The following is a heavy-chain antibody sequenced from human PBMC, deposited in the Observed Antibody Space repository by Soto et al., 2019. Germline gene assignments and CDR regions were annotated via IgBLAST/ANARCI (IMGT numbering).Heavy chain of an antibody. CDR1: GFTFSNAW. CDR3: TTDRGYCSSTSCPYGMDV. V-gene: IGHV3-15*01. Sequence: EVQLVESGGGLVKPGGSLRLSCAASGFTFSNAWMSWVRQAPGKGLEWVGRIKSKTDGGTTDDAAPVKGRFTISRDDSKNTLYLQMNSLKTEDTAVYHCTTDRGYCSSTSCPYGMDVWGQGTTVTVSS. CDR2: IKSKTDGGTT. D-gene: IGHD2-2*01. J-gene: IGHJ6*02.